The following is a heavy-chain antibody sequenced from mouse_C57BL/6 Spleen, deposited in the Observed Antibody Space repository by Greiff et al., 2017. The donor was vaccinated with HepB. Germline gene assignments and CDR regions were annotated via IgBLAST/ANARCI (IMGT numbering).Heavy chain of an antibody. D-gene: IGHD2-3*01. Sequence: QVQLQQSGPELVKPGASVKISCKASGYAFSSSWMNWVKQRPGKGLEWIGRIYPGDGDTNYNGKFKGKATLTADKSPSTAYMQLSSLTSEDSAVYFCAREGLDDHFAYWGQGTLVTVSA. CDR2: IYPGDGDT. CDR1: GYAFSSSW. J-gene: IGHJ3*01. CDR3: AREGLDDHFAY. V-gene: IGHV1-82*01.